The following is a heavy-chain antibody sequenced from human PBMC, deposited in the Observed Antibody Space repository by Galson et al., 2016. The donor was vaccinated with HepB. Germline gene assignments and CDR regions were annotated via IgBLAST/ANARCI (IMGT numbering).Heavy chain of an antibody. CDR2: IGHSGGYI. V-gene: IGHV3-23*01. Sequence: SLRLSCAASTFTFSSFAMSWVRQAPGKGLEWVSSIGHSGGYIHYADSVKGRFTISRDNSNNTLYLQMNSLRAEDTAVYYCARHPDYYDNSGYLDYWGQGTLVTVSS. CDR1: TFTFSSFA. D-gene: IGHD3-22*01. CDR3: ARHPDYYDNSGYLDY. J-gene: IGHJ4*02.